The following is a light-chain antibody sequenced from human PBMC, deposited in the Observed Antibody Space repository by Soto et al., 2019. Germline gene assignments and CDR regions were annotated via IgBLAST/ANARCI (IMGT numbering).Light chain of an antibody. J-gene: IGLJ1*01. CDR3: SSYTSSVTRV. CDR2: EVT. V-gene: IGLV2-14*01. Sequence: QSVLTQPASVSGSPGQSLTISCTGTSSDVGGYDTVSWYQQHPGKAPRLIIYEVTNRPSGVSYRFSASKSGNTASLTISGLQAEDEADYFCSSYTSSVTRVFGTGTKVT. CDR1: SSDVGGYDT.